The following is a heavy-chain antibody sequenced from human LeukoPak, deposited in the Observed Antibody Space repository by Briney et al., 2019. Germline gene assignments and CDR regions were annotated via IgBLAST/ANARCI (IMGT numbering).Heavy chain of an antibody. Sequence: GGSLRLSCAASGFTFSSYSMNWVRQAPGKGLEWVSFISTSSSYIYYADSVKGRFTISRDNAKNSLYLQMNSLRAEDTALYYCARGGYSYGYQRGFFDYWGQGTLVTVSS. J-gene: IGHJ4*02. CDR3: ARGGYSYGYQRGFFDY. CDR2: ISTSSSYI. CDR1: GFTFSSYS. D-gene: IGHD5-18*01. V-gene: IGHV3-21*04.